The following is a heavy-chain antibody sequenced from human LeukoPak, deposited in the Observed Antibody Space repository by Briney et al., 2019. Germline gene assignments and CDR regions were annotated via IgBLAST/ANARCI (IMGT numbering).Heavy chain of an antibody. V-gene: IGHV3-7*01. J-gene: IGHJ4*02. CDR1: GFTFSSNW. CDR2: VKQDGSET. CDR3: ASDRTGYHDGSGYYFDY. Sequence: GGSLRLSCAASGFTFSSNWMSWVRQAPGKGLEWVANVKQDGSETYYVDSVKGRFTISRDNAKNSLFLQMNSLRVEDTAVYYCASDRTGYHDGSGYYFDYWGQGTLVTVSS. D-gene: IGHD3-22*01.